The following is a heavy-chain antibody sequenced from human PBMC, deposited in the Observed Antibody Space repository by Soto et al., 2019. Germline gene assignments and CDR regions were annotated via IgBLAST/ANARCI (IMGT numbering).Heavy chain of an antibody. Sequence: GGSLRLSCAASGFTFSNAWMSWVRQASGKGLEWVGRIKSKTDGGTTDYAAPVKGRFTISRDDSKNTLYLQMNSLKTEDTAVYYCTTLSYDFWSGSGAFDIWGQGTMVTVSS. D-gene: IGHD3-3*01. CDR1: GFTFSNAW. CDR3: TTLSYDFWSGSGAFDI. V-gene: IGHV3-15*01. CDR2: IKSKTDGGTT. J-gene: IGHJ3*02.